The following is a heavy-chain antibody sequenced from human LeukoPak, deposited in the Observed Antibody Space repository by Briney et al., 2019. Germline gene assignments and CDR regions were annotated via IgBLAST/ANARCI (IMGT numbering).Heavy chain of an antibody. CDR2: ISAYNGNT. CDR1: GYTFTSYG. CDR3: ARETAAAGPRAFDY. D-gene: IGHD6-13*01. V-gene: IGHV1-18*04. Sequence: ASVKVSCKASGYTFTSYGISWVRQAPGQELEWMGWISAYNGNTNYAQKLQGRVTMTTDTSTSTAYMELRSLRSDDTAVYYCARETAAAGPRAFDYWGQGTLVTVSS. J-gene: IGHJ4*02.